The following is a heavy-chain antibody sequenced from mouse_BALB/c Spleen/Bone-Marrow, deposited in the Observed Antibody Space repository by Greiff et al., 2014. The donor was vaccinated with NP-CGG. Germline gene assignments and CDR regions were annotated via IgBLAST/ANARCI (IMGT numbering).Heavy chain of an antibody. J-gene: IGHJ3*01. Sequence: QVQLQQSGAELVKPGASVKISCKATGYTFSTYWIEWVKQRPGHGLEWIGEILPGSGTTNYNEKFKGKATFTADTSSNTAYMQLSSLTSEDSAVYYCARLITTGGFAYWGQGTLVTVSA. CDR3: ARLITTGGFAY. CDR2: ILPGSGTT. CDR1: GYTFSTYW. D-gene: IGHD2-4*01. V-gene: IGHV1-9*01.